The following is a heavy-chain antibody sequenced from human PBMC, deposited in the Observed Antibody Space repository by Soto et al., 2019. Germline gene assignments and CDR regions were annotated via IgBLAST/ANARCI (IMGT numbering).Heavy chain of an antibody. Sequence: PSETLSLTGTVSGGSISSGGYYWSWIRKHPGKGLEWIGYIYYSGSTYYNPSLKSRVTISVGRSKNQFSLKPSSVTAADRAVYPCPTLTRKGSMLRGVITKHDPLGQGTMVTVYS. CDR3: PTLTRKGSMLRGVITKHDP. J-gene: IGHJ5*02. D-gene: IGHD3-10*01. CDR1: GGSISSGGYY. V-gene: IGHV4-31*03. CDR2: IYYSGST.